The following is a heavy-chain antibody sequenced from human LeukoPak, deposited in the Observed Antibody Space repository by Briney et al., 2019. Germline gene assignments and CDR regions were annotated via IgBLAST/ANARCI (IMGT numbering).Heavy chain of an antibody. CDR2: IIPIFGTA. D-gene: IGHD4-23*01. Sequence: SVKVSCKASGGTFSSYAISWVRQAPGQGLEWMGGIIPIFGTANYAQKFQGRVTITADESTSTAYMELSSLRSEDTAVYYCASGEPTVVTPDYWGQGTLVTVSS. CDR3: ASGEPTVVTPDY. CDR1: GGTFSSYA. J-gene: IGHJ4*02. V-gene: IGHV1-69*13.